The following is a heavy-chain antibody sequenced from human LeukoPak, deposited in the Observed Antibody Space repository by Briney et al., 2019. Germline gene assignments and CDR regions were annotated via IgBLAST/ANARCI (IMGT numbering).Heavy chain of an antibody. J-gene: IGHJ4*02. CDR3: AKERDSSGYYYFDY. D-gene: IGHD3-22*01. Sequence: GGTLRLSCAASGFTFSSAGMTWVRQAPGKGLEWVSTISFSGLALYYADSVKGRFTISRDNSKNTLYLQMNSLRAEDTAVYYCAKERDSSGYYYFDYWGQGTLVTVSS. CDR1: GFTFSSAG. V-gene: IGHV3-23*01. CDR2: ISFSGLAL.